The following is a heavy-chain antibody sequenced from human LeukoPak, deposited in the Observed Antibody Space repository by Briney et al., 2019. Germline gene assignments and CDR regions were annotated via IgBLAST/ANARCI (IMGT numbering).Heavy chain of an antibody. V-gene: IGHV4-4*07. J-gene: IGHJ4*02. Sequence: SETLSPTCTVSGGSISSYYWSWTRQPAGKGLEWIGRIYTSGSTNYNPSLKSRVTMSVDTSKNQFSLKLSSVTAADTAVFYCARENSGSYREFDYWGQGTLVTVSS. D-gene: IGHD1-26*01. CDR3: ARENSGSYREFDY. CDR1: GGSISSYY. CDR2: IYTSGST.